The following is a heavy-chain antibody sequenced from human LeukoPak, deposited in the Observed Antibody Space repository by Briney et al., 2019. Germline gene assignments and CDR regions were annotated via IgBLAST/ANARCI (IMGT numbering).Heavy chain of an antibody. CDR3: ARTATDAFDI. CDR2: MNGDGSST. V-gene: IGHV3-74*01. D-gene: IGHD2-21*02. CDR1: GFPFRRSW. Sequence: GGPLRLSCAAFGFPFRRSWKHWARQAPGKGPVWVSHMNGDGSSTSYADSVKGRFTISRDNTKNKLYLQMNSLKAEDTAVYYCARTATDAFDIWGQGTMVTVSS. J-gene: IGHJ3*02.